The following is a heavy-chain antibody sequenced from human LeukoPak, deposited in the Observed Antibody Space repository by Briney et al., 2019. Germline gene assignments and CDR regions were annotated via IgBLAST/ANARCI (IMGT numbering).Heavy chain of an antibody. CDR1: GYTFTSYY. J-gene: IGHJ4*02. V-gene: IGHV1-46*01. Sequence: GASVKVSCKASGYTFTSYYMHWVRLAPGQGLEWMGIINPSGGSTSYAQKFQGRVTMTRDTSTSTVYMELSSLRSEDTAVYYCARGAITGTTEDNFDYWGQGTLVTVSS. D-gene: IGHD1-20*01. CDR3: ARGAITGTTEDNFDY. CDR2: INPSGGST.